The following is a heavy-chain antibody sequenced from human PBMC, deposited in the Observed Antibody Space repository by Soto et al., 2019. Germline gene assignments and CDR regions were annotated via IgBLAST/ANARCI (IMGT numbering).Heavy chain of an antibody. Sequence: GGSLRLSCAASEFTFSNYAMSWVRQAPGKGLEWVSSISDNGGTTYYADSVKGRFTISRDNSKNTLYLQMNSLRAEDTAVYYCQRDPHFWNGVRPPDVWGQGTTVIVSS. J-gene: IGHJ6*02. V-gene: IGHV3-23*01. CDR3: QRDPHFWNGVRPPDV. CDR1: EFTFSNYA. D-gene: IGHD3-3*02. CDR2: ISDNGGTT.